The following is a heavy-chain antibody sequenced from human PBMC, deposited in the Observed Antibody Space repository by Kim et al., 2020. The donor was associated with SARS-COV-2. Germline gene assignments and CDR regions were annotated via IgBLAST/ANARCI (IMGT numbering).Heavy chain of an antibody. CDR1: GGSISSSSYY. D-gene: IGHD6-13*01. CDR2: IYYSGST. CDR3: ARDRAESSSYNGMDV. V-gene: IGHV4-39*07. Sequence: SETLSLTCTVSGGSISSSSYYWGWIRQPPGKGLEWIGSIYYSGSTYYNPSLKSRVTISVDTSKNQFSLKLSSVTAADTAVYYCARDRAESSSYNGMDVWGQGTTVTVSS. J-gene: IGHJ6*02.